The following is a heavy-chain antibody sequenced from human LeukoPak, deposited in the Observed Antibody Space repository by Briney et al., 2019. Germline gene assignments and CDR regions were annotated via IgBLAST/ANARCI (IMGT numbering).Heavy chain of an antibody. CDR2: FYSGGST. V-gene: IGHV3-53*01. Sequence: GGSLRPSCAASGVTVRSNNHSWGRPAPGKGLGGGSVFYSGGSTYYADSVKGRFTISRDNSKNTLYLQMNSLRAEDTAVYYCARATYSSSWYRGAFDIWGQGAMVTVSS. CDR3: ARATYSSSWYRGAFDI. D-gene: IGHD6-13*01. J-gene: IGHJ3*02. CDR1: GVTVRSNN.